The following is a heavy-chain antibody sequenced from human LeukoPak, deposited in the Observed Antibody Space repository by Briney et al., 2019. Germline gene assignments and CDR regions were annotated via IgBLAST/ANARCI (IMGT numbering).Heavy chain of an antibody. J-gene: IGHJ3*02. CDR2: IFTSGNT. Sequence: SETLSLTCTVSGGSIRSYSWSWIRQPAGKGLEWIGHIFTSGNTNYNPSLKNRVAISVDTSKNQFSLKLSSVTAADTAVYYCAKIKTTFGVVTHAFDIWGQGTIVTVSP. V-gene: IGHV4-4*07. CDR3: AKIKTTFGVVTHAFDI. D-gene: IGHD3-3*01. CDR1: GGSIRSYS.